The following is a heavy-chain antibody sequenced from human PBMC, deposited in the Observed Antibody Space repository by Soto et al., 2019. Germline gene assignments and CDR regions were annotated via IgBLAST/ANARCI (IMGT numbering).Heavy chain of an antibody. CDR1: GFTFSSYS. Sequence: GGSLRLSCAASGFTFSSYSMNWVRQAPGKGLEWVSSISSSSSYIYYADSVKGRFTISRENAKNSLYLQMNSLRAEDTDVYSCASDGAYCSSNSCYTIYYYYYMDVWGQGTTVTVSS. D-gene: IGHD2-2*02. CDR2: ISSSSSYI. J-gene: IGHJ6*03. V-gene: IGHV3-21*01. CDR3: ASDGAYCSSNSCYTIYYYYYMDV.